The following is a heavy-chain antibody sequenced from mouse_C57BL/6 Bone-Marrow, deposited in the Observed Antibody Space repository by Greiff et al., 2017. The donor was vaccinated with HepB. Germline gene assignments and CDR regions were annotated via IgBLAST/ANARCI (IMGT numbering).Heavy chain of an antibody. CDR2: IWRGGST. J-gene: IGHJ4*01. CDR3: AKKGGITTDYYAMDY. CDR1: GFSLTSYG. V-gene: IGHV2-5*01. D-gene: IGHD2-4*01. Sequence: VKLQESGPGLVQPSQSLSITCTVSGFSLTSYGVHWVRQSPGKGLEWLGVIWRGGSTDYNAAFMSRLSITKDNSKSQVFFKMNSLQADDTAIYYCAKKGGITTDYYAMDYWGQGTSVTVSS.